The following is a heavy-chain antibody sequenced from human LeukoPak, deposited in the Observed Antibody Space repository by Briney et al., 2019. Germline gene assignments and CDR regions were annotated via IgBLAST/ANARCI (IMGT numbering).Heavy chain of an antibody. CDR1: GYSFTTHW. CDR3: ATRGYSYGSAFDI. V-gene: IGHV5-51*01. CDR2: IYPGDSDT. D-gene: IGHD5-18*01. J-gene: IGHJ3*02. Sequence: GESLKISCKGSGYSFTTHWIGWVRQMPGEGLEWMGIIYPGDSDTRYSPSFQGQVTISADKPISTAYLQWSSLKASDTAMYYCATRGYSYGSAFDIWGQGTMVTVSS.